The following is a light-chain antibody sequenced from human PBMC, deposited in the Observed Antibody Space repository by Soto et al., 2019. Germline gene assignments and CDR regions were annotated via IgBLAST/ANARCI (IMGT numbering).Light chain of an antibody. CDR2: GAS. V-gene: IGKV3-20*01. J-gene: IGKJ5*01. Sequence: EIVLTQSPGTLSLSPRERATLSCRASQSVNSKYLAWYQQKPGQAPRLLIYGASIRATGIPDRFSGSGSGTDFTLSISRLEAEDFASYYCQQYGSSPFTFGQGTRLEIK. CDR1: QSVNSKY. CDR3: QQYGSSPFT.